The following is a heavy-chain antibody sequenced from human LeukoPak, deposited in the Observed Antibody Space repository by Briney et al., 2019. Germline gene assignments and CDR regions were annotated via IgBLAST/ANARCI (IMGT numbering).Heavy chain of an antibody. Sequence: SETLSLTCTVSGGSISSGSYYWSWIRQPAGKGLEWIGRIYTSGSTNYNPSLKSRVTISVDTSKNQFSLKLSSVTAADTAVYYCARGLYSSGWYRRFDWFDPWGQGTLATVSS. D-gene: IGHD6-19*01. CDR3: ARGLYSSGWYRRFDWFDP. CDR1: GGSISSGSYY. CDR2: IYTSGST. J-gene: IGHJ5*02. V-gene: IGHV4-61*02.